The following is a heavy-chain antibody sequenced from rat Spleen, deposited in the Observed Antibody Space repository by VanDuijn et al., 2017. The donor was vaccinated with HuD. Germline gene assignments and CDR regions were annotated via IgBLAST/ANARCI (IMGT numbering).Heavy chain of an antibody. CDR3: ATSLFDY. Sequence: EVQLQESGPGLVKPSQSLSLTCSVTGYSITSNYWGWIRKFPGNKMEWIGHISYSGTISYNPSLKSRISITRDASKNQFFLQVNSVTSEDTATYYCATSLFDYWGQGVMVTVSS. V-gene: IGHV3-1*01. J-gene: IGHJ2*01. CDR1: GYSITSNY. CDR2: ISYSGTI.